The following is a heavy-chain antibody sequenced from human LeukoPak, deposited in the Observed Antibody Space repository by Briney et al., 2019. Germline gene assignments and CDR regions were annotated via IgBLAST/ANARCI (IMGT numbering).Heavy chain of an antibody. CDR3: AKVGAYCGGDCYYYFDY. D-gene: IGHD2-21*01. Sequence: PGGSLRLSCAASGFTFSSYGMHWVRQAPGKGLEWVAFIRYDGSNKYYADSVKGRFTISRDNSKNTLYLQMNSLRAEDTAVYYCAKVGAYCGGDCYYYFDYWGQGTLVTVSS. CDR2: IRYDGSNK. J-gene: IGHJ4*02. CDR1: GFTFSSYG. V-gene: IGHV3-30*02.